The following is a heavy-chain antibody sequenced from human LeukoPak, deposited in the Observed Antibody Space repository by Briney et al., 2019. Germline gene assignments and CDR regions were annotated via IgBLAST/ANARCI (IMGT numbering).Heavy chain of an antibody. V-gene: IGHV3-30*04. Sequence: GGSLRLSCAASGFTFSSYAMHWVCQARGKGLEWVAVISYDGSNKYYADSVKGRFTISRDNSKNTLYLQMNSLRAEDTAVYYCAVVNSGYVDYWGQGTLVTVSS. CDR3: AVVNSGYVDY. D-gene: IGHD1-26*01. J-gene: IGHJ4*02. CDR2: ISYDGSNK. CDR1: GFTFSSYA.